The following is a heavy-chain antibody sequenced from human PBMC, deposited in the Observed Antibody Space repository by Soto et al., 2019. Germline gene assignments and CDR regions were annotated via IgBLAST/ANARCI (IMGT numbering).Heavy chain of an antibody. CDR2: ISYDGSNK. V-gene: IGHV3-30*18. CDR3: AKEYRSGSYFRLAAFDI. CDR1: GFTFSSYG. J-gene: IGHJ3*02. Sequence: GGSLRLSCAASGFTFSSYGMHWVRQAPGKGLEWVAVISYDGSNKYYADSVKGRFTISRDNSKNTLYLQMNSLRAGDTAVYYCAKEYRSGSYFRLAAFDIWGQGTMVTVSS. D-gene: IGHD3-10*01.